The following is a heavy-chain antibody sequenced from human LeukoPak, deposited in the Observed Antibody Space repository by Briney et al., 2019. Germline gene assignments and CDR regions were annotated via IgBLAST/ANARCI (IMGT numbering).Heavy chain of an antibody. D-gene: IGHD2-2*01. Sequence: PSETLSLTCTVSGGSISSYYWSWIRQPPGKGLEWIGSIYYSGSTYYNPSLKSRVIISVDTSKNQFSLKLSSVTAADTAVYYCARGLTRLPMVVVPAAPLGGYDYWGQGTLVTVSS. CDR2: IYYSGST. V-gene: IGHV4-39*01. CDR3: ARGLTRLPMVVVPAAPLGGYDY. CDR1: GGSISSYY. J-gene: IGHJ4*02.